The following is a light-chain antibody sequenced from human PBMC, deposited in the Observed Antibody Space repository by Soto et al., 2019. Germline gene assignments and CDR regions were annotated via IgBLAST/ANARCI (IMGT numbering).Light chain of an antibody. CDR2: QDT. J-gene: IGLJ3*02. CDR3: QAWDSSTAV. CDR1: RLGDKY. V-gene: IGLV3-1*01. Sequence: SYELTQPPSVSVSPGQTANITCSGDRLGDKYASWYQQKPGQSPVLVIYQDTKRPSGIPERFSGSNSGNTATLTISGTQAMDEADYYCQAWDSSTAVFSGGTKVTVL.